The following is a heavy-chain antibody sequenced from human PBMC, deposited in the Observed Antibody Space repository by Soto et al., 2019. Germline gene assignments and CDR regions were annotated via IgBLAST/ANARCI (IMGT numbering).Heavy chain of an antibody. CDR2: ISSSSSYI. CDR1: EFTFVSLG. J-gene: IGHJ4*02. CDR3: ASGRDGYIWFDY. V-gene: IGHV3-21*01. D-gene: IGHD5-12*01. Sequence: SLRVRWAAAEFTFVSLGIHLVLQAPGKGLEWVSSISSSSSYIYYADSVKGRFTISRDNAKNSLYLQMNSLRAEDTAVYYCASGRDGYIWFDYWGQGTLVTVSS.